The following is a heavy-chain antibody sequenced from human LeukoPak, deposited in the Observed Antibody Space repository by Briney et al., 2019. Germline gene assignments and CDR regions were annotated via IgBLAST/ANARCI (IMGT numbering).Heavy chain of an antibody. V-gene: IGHV1-69*01. CDR3: AGGHDYDILTGAGLAPY. CDR1: GGTFSSYA. D-gene: IGHD3-9*01. Sequence: XVKVSCKASGGTFSSYAISWVRQAPGQGLEWMGGIIPIFGTANYAQKFQGRVTITADESTSTAYMELSSLRSEDTAVYYCAGGHDYDILTGAGLAPYWGQGTLVTVSS. J-gene: IGHJ4*02. CDR2: IIPIFGTA.